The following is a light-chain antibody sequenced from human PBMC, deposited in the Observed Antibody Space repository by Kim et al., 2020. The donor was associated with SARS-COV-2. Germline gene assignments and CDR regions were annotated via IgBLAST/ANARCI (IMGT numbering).Light chain of an antibody. CDR3: QQYATEPFT. Sequence: SPREGALTAAGGRQTATNTYMDCYQHKHDKAPRILVYGVSPRATGIPERFSGSGSGTEFTLTISRPEAEDSAEHYCQQYATEPFTFGPGTKVDIK. CDR1: QTATNTY. V-gene: IGKV3-20*01. J-gene: IGKJ3*01. CDR2: GVS.